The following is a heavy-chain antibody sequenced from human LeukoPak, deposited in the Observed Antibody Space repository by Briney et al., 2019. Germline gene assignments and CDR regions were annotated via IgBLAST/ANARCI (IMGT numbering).Heavy chain of an antibody. CDR2: IYYSGST. V-gene: IGHV4-59*08. CDR1: GGSISSYY. D-gene: IGHD3-22*01. J-gene: IGHJ4*02. CDR3: ARHGSRYYYGSSGYKSLYYFDY. Sequence: SETLSLTCTVSGGSISSYYWSWVRQPPGKGLEWIGYIYYSGSTNYNPSLKSRVTISVDTSKNQFSLKLSSVTAADTAVYYCARHGSRYYYGSSGYKSLYYFDYWGQGTLVTVSS.